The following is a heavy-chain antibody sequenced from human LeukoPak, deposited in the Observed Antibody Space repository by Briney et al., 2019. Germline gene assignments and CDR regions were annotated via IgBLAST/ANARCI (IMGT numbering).Heavy chain of an antibody. CDR1: GFTFDDYA. CDR3: AKDSGSYFDYFDY. Sequence: GRSLRLSCAASGFTFDDYAMHWVRQAPGKGLEWVSGISWNSGSIGYADSVKGRFTISRDNAKNSLYLQMNSLRAEDTALYYCAKDSGSYFDYFDYWGQGTLVTVSS. V-gene: IGHV3-9*01. J-gene: IGHJ4*02. D-gene: IGHD1-26*01. CDR2: ISWNSGSI.